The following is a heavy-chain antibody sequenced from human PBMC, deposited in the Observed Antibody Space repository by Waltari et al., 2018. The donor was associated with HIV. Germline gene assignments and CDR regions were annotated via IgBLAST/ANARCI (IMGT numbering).Heavy chain of an antibody. CDR1: GFIFGSHW. V-gene: IGHV3-74*02. J-gene: IGHJ6*02. D-gene: IGHD1-1*01. CDR2: INSYGSVR. Sequence: VESGGTLVQSGGSLQISCEASGFIFGSHWMHWVRRSPAKGLVLVSRINSYGSVRKYGDTVDGRFTVSRDNAKNILYLGMKSLRLEDVGVYYCVKDVAVEHYGVYYSGLDVWGQGTTVAV. CDR3: VKDVAVEHYGVYYSGLDV.